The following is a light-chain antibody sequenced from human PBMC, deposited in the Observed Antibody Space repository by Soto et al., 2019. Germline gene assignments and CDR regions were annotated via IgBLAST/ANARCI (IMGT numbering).Light chain of an antibody. V-gene: IGKV3-20*01. CDR1: QSVDNSN. CDR3: QQYGSSPRT. CDR2: GAS. J-gene: IGKJ5*01. Sequence: EIMLTQSPGTLSLTQGERATLSRRASQSVDNSNLAWYQQKLGRAPRLLISGASTRATGIPDRFSGSGSETDFTLTIARLEPEDFAVYYCQQYGSSPRTFGQGTRLEI.